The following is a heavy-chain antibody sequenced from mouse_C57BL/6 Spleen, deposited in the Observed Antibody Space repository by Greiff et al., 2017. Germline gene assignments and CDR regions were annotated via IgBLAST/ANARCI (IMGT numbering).Heavy chain of an antibody. J-gene: IGHJ2*01. Sequence: EVHLVESGGDLVKPGGSLKLSCAASGFTFSSYGMSWVRQTPDKRLEWVATISSGGSYTYYPDSVKGRFTISRDNAKNTLYLQMSSLKSEDTAMYYCARDGKPYYFDYWGQGTTLTVSS. V-gene: IGHV5-6*01. D-gene: IGHD2-1*01. CDR2: ISSGGSYT. CDR1: GFTFSSYG. CDR3: ARDGKPYYFDY.